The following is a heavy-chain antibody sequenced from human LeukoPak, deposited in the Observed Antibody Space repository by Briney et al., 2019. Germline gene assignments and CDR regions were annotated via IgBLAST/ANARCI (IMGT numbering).Heavy chain of an antibody. CDR3: AREADGFDI. CDR2: LSYDGGSK. Sequence: GTSLSLSCVASGFTFNSYGMHWVRPAPGEGLEWLAGLSYDGGSKYYADSVKGRFTISRDTAKTTLDLQMNSLTTEDTALYYCAREADGFDIWGQGTMVTVSS. V-gene: IGHV3-30*03. J-gene: IGHJ3*02. CDR1: GFTFNSYG.